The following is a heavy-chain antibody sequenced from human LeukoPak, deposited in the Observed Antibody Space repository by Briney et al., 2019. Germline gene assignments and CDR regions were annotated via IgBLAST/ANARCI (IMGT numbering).Heavy chain of an antibody. Sequence: PGGSLRLSCAASGFTFGSYSMNWVRQAPGKGLEWVSSISSSSSYIYYADSVKGRFTISRDNAKNSLYLQMDGLRAEDTAVYYCARDRGAVAATWFDYWGQGTLVTVSS. CDR2: ISSSSSYI. V-gene: IGHV3-21*04. CDR1: GFTFGSYS. CDR3: ARDRGAVAATWFDY. J-gene: IGHJ4*02. D-gene: IGHD6-19*01.